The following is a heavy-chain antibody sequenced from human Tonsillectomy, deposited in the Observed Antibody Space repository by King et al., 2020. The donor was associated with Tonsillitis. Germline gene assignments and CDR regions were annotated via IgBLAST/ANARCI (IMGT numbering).Heavy chain of an antibody. J-gene: IGHJ5*02. CDR1: GFTFSSYW. CDR2: IKEDGSEK. D-gene: IGHD1-14*01. Sequence: VQLVESGGGLVQPGGSLRLSCAASGFTFSSYWMSWVRQAPGKGLEWVANIKEDGSEKYYVDSVKGRFTISRDNAKKSLCLQMTSLRADDTAVYYCARGEPQQQLGYWFDPWGQGTLVTVSS. V-gene: IGHV3-7*01. CDR3: ARGEPQQQLGYWFDP.